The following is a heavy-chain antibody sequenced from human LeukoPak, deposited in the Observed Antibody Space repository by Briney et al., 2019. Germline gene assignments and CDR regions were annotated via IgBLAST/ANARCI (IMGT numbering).Heavy chain of an antibody. CDR1: GVSFSDYY. J-gene: IGHJ4*02. V-gene: IGHV4-34*01. D-gene: IGHD3-10*01. CDR2: INHSGST. Sequence: SETLSLTCAVTGVSFSDYYWSWIRQSPGKGLEWIGEINHSGSTNYNPSLKSRVTISVDTSKNQFSLKLSSVTAADTAVYYCARRSGGYYGSGSYPNDYWGQGTLVTVSS. CDR3: ARRSGGYYGSGSYPNDY.